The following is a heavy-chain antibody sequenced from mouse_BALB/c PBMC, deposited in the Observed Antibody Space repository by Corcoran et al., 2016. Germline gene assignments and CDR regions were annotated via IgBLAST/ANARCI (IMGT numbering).Heavy chain of an antibody. Sequence: QVTLKESGPGILQPSQTLSLTCSFSGFSLSTSGMGVSWIRQPSGKGLEWLAHIYWDDDKRYNPSLKSRLTISKDPSRNQVFLKITSVDTADTATYYCASVYGRDGFAYWGQGTLVTVSA. D-gene: IGHD1-1*01. CDR2: IYWDDDK. V-gene: IGHV8-12*01. J-gene: IGHJ3*01. CDR3: ASVYGRDGFAY. CDR1: GFSLSTSGMG.